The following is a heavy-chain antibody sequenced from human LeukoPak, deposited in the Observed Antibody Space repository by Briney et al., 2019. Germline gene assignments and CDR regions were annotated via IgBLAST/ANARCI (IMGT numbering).Heavy chain of an antibody. CDR1: GFILNSYN. D-gene: IGHD6-19*01. Sequence: GGSLCLSCAASGFILNSYNMIWVRQAPGKGLEWVSSISSGSAYIYYADSVKGRFTISRDNAKNSLYLQMNILRAEGTAVYECARVLAVSDYSYRMHLWAQGTTVTVSS. V-gene: IGHV3-21*01. CDR3: ARVLAVSDYSYRMHL. CDR2: ISSGSAYI. J-gene: IGHJ6*02.